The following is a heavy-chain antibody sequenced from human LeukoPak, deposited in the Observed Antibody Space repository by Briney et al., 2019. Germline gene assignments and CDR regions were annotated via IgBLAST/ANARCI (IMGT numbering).Heavy chain of an antibody. J-gene: IGHJ4*02. Sequence: GGSLRLSCAASGFTFSSYAMSWVRQAPGKGLEWVGFIRTKTNGATAEYAASVKGRFSISRDDSKSIAYLQMNSLKTEDTAVYYCARLIAVVVAASSYFDSWGQGTRVTVAS. CDR1: GFTFSSYA. V-gene: IGHV3-49*04. CDR3: ARLIAVVVAASSYFDS. D-gene: IGHD2-15*01. CDR2: IRTKTNGATA.